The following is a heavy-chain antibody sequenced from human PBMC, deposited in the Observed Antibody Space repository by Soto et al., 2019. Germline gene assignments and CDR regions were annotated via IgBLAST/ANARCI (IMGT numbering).Heavy chain of an antibody. CDR1: GGSISSSKNY. D-gene: IGHD3-10*01. CDR3: SRRYPFGSGKYGVDV. CDR2: ISYSGST. Sequence: SETLSLTCTVSGGSISSSKNYWGWIRQPPGKGLEWIGTISYSGSTYYNPTLNGRVIISGDTSKNQLSLKLSSLTAADTAVYYCSRRYPFGSGKYGVDVWGQGTMVTVSS. V-gene: IGHV4-39*01. J-gene: IGHJ6*02.